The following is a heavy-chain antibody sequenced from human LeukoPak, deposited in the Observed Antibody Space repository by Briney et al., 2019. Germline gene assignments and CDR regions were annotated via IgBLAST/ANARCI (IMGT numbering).Heavy chain of an antibody. J-gene: IGHJ4*02. CDR1: GFTFSSSG. Sequence: GGSLRLSCAASGFTFSSSGMHWVRQAPGRGLEWVAFIQHDGTKTYYADSVKGRFTISRDSSENTLYLQMNILRTDDTAVYYCARILGADEGADYWGQGTLVTVSS. D-gene: IGHD1-26*01. CDR2: IQHDGTKT. V-gene: IGHV3-30*02. CDR3: ARILGADEGADY.